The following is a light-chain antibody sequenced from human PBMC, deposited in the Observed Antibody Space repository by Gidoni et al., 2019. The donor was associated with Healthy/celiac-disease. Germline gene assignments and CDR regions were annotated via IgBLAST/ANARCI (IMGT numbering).Light chain of an antibody. Sequence: EIVLTQSPGTLSLSPGERATLSCRASQSVSSSYLAWYQQKPGQAPRLLIYGASSRATGIPDRFSGSGSGTDFTLTISRLEQEDFAVYYCQQYGSSPCTFGQGTKVEIK. CDR1: QSVSSSY. CDR3: QQYGSSPCT. J-gene: IGKJ1*01. V-gene: IGKV3-20*01. CDR2: GAS.